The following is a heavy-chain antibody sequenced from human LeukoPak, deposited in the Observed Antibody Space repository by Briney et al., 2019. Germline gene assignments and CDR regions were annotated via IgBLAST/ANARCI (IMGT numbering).Heavy chain of an antibody. Sequence: GGSVRLSCAASGFTFSSYSMNWVRQAPGKGLEWVSYISSSSSTIYYADSVKGRFTISRDNAKNSLYLQMNSLRAEDTAVYYCARSITAGATGGVWGQGTLVTVSS. J-gene: IGHJ4*02. CDR2: ISSSSSTI. D-gene: IGHD1-26*01. CDR1: GFTFSSYS. CDR3: ARSITAGATGGV. V-gene: IGHV3-48*04.